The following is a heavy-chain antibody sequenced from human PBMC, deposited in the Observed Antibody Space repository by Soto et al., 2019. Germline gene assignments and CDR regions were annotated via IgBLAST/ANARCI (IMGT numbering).Heavy chain of an antibody. V-gene: IGHV3-15*07. CDR2: VKSKADGGTA. CDR1: GFSITNTW. Sequence: EVQLVESGGGLVQPGGSLRLSCAASGFSITNTWMHWVRQAPGKGLEWVGRVKSKADGGTADYAAPVKGRFTVSRDDSKNTQYLQMNSLKMEDTVVYYCNSYPDFWACRIPLWGQGTLVTVSS. J-gene: IGHJ4*02. D-gene: IGHD3-3*01. CDR3: NSYPDFWACRIPL.